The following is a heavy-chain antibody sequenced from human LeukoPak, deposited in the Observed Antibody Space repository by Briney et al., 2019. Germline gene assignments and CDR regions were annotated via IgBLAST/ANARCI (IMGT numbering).Heavy chain of an antibody. J-gene: IGHJ4*02. CDR2: ISGSGGST. D-gene: IGHD4-17*01. Sequence: GGSLRLSCAASGFTFSSYAMNWVRQAPGQGLEWVSTISGSGGSTSYADSVKGRFTISRDNSKNTLYLHVNSLRAADTAVYYCAKDRGRWATVTIIDYWGQGTLVTVSS. CDR3: AKDRGRWATVTIIDY. V-gene: IGHV3-23*01. CDR1: GFTFSSYA.